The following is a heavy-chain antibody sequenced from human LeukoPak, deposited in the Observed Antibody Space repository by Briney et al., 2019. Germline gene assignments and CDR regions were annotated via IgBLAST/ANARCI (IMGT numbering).Heavy chain of an antibody. CDR3: AASTKHTAMVDY. V-gene: IGHV3-13*05. CDR1: GFTFSSYD. CDR2: IGTAGDP. J-gene: IGHJ4*02. Sequence: GGSLRLSCAASGFTFSSYDMHWVRQATGKGLEWVSAIGTAGDPYYPGSVKGRFTISRDNAKNSLHLQMNSLRAEDTAVYYCAASTKHTAMVDYWGQGTLVTVSS. D-gene: IGHD5-18*01.